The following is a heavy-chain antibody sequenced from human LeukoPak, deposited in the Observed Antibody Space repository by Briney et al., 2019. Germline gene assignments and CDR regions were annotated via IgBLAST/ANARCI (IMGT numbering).Heavy chain of an antibody. V-gene: IGHV3-23*01. J-gene: IGHJ4*02. Sequence: GGSLRLSCAASGFTYSNYAVSWVRQAPGKGLEWVSAIGRSGSATYYADSVKGRFTISRDNSKNALYLEMTSLRAEDTAVYYCGIRGSAAYSVFWGQGSLVTVSS. CDR2: IGRSGSAT. D-gene: IGHD3-16*01. CDR1: GFTYSNYA. CDR3: GIRGSAAYSVF.